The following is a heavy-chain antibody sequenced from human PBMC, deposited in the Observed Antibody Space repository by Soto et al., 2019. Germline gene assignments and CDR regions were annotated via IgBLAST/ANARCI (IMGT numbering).Heavy chain of an antibody. CDR3: ATDFGVYLIPDLG. CDR1: GLTFTRSA. Sequence: SVKVSCKASGLTFTRSAVQWVRQPRGQRLEWIGWVVIGSGNTNSAQKFRERVTITRDMSTNTAYMELTSLTSEDTGVYFCATDFGVYLIPDLGWGQGTLVTVSS. J-gene: IGHJ4*02. CDR2: VVIGSGNT. V-gene: IGHV1-58*01. D-gene: IGHD2-2*02.